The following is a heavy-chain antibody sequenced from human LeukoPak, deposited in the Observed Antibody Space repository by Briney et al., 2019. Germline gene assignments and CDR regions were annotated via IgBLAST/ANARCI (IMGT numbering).Heavy chain of an antibody. CDR1: GGSFSGYY. V-gene: IGHV4-39*01. J-gene: IGHJ4*02. CDR3: ARRTPLGYCSGGSCSPSYYFDY. Sequence: SETLSLTCAVYGGSFSGYYWGWIRQPPGKGLEWIGSIYYSGSTYYNPSLKSRVTISVDTSKNQFSLKLSSVTAADTAVYYCARRTPLGYCSGGSCSPSYYFDYWGQGALVTVSS. D-gene: IGHD2-15*01. CDR2: IYYSGST.